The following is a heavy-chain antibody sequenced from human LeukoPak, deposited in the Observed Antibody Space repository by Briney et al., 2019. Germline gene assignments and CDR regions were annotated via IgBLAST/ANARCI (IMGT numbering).Heavy chain of an antibody. Sequence: SVKVSCKASGGTFSSYAISWVRQAPGQGLEWMGRIIPIFGTANYAQKLQGRVTMTTDTSTSTAYMELRSLRSDDTAVYYCARDVGRIVVVPAAYWGQGTLVTVSS. CDR2: IIPIFGTA. V-gene: IGHV1-69*05. CDR1: GGTFSSYA. J-gene: IGHJ4*02. CDR3: ARDVGRIVVVPAAY. D-gene: IGHD2-2*01.